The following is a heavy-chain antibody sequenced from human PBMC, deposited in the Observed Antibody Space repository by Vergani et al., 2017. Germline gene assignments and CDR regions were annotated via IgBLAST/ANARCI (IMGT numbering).Heavy chain of an antibody. J-gene: IGHJ4*02. D-gene: IGHD4-23*01. CDR1: GGSISSYY. V-gene: IGHV4-59*01. CDR2: IYYSGST. Sequence: QVQLQESGPGLVKPSETLSLTCTVSGGSISSYYWSWIRQPPGKGLEWIGYIYYSGSTNYNPSLKSRVTISVDTSKNQFSLKLGSVTAADTAVYYCARAGPSYGGNSAAFDYWGQGTLVTVSS. CDR3: ARAGPSYGGNSAAFDY.